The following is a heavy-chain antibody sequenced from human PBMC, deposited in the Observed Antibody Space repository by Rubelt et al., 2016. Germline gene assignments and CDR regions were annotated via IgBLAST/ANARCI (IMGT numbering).Heavy chain of an antibody. J-gene: IGHJ5*02. CDR3: ARGLARAAAAPRRLWFDP. D-gene: IGHD6-13*01. CDR1: GGSFSGYY. Sequence: QVQLQQWGAGLLKPSETLSLTCAVYGGSFSGYYWSWIRQPPGKGLEWIGEINHSGSTNSNPSLKSRVTISVNTSKNQFSLKLGAVTAADTAVYYCARGLARAAAAPRRLWFDPRGQGTLVTVSS. V-gene: IGHV4-34*01. CDR2: INHSGST.